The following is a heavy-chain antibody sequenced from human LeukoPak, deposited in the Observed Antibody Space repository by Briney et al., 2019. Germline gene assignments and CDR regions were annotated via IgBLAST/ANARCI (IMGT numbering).Heavy chain of an antibody. D-gene: IGHD3-10*01. V-gene: IGHV3-74*03. CDR3: ARRSISGSYYDD. Sequence: PGGSLRLSCAASGFTFSNYWMHWVRQAPGKGLVWVSRINSDGSTRKYADSVKGRFTISRDNAKNTLYLQMNSLRAEDTAVYYCARRSISGSYYDDWGQGILVTVSS. J-gene: IGHJ4*02. CDR1: GFTFSNYW. CDR2: INSDGSTR.